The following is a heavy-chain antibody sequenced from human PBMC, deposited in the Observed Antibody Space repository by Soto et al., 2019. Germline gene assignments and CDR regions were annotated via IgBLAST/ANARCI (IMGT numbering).Heavy chain of an antibody. Sequence: GGSLRLSCAASGFTFSSYGMHWVRQAPGKGLEWVAVISYDGSNKYYADSVKGRFTISRDNSKNTLYLQMNSLRAEDTAVYYCAKGVNYGVKGWFDPWGQGTLVTVSS. V-gene: IGHV3-30*18. CDR1: GFTFSSYG. CDR3: AKGVNYGVKGWFDP. J-gene: IGHJ5*02. D-gene: IGHD4-17*01. CDR2: ISYDGSNK.